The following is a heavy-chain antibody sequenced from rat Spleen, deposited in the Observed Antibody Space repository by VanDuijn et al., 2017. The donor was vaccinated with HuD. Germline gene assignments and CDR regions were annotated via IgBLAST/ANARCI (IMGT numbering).Heavy chain of an antibody. D-gene: IGHD1-11*01. V-gene: IGHV5-31*01. CDR3: ARHTPFNYGTVGDY. CDR2: ITTTGGST. Sequence: EVQLVESGGGLVQPGRSLKLSCVASGFTFNNYWMTWIRQAPGKGLEWVASITTTGGSTYYPDSVKGRFTISRDNAKSTLYLQMNSLRSEDTATYYCARHTPFNYGTVGDYWGQGVMVTVSS. CDR1: GFTFNNYW. J-gene: IGHJ2*01.